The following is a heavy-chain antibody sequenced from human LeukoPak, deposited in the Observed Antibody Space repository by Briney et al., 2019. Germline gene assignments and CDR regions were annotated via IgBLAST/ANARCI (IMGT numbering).Heavy chain of an antibody. V-gene: IGHV3-30*03. CDR3: ARGYSSSWLGYFEY. CDR2: VSSDGSIK. D-gene: IGHD6-13*01. Sequence: PGGSLRLSCAASGFTFSSYGIHWVRQAPGKGLEWVAVVSSDGSIKYYADSGKGRFTISRDTSKNTVYLQMNSLGTEDTAFYYCARGYSSSWLGYFEYWGQGTLVTVSS. CDR1: GFTFSSYG. J-gene: IGHJ4*02.